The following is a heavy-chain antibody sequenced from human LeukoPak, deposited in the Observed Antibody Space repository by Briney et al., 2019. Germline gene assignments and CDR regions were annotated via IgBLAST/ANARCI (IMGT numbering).Heavy chain of an antibody. CDR2: IKSKTDGGTT. D-gene: IGHD2-21*02. CDR1: GFTFSNAW. V-gene: IGHV3-15*01. CDR3: TTDGGGDREYFQH. Sequence: GGSLRLSCAASGFTFSNAWMSWVRQTPGKGLEWVGRIKSKTDGGTTDYAAPVKGRFTISRDDSKNTLYLQMNSLKTEDTAVYYCTTDGGGDREYFQHWGQGTLVTVSS. J-gene: IGHJ1*01.